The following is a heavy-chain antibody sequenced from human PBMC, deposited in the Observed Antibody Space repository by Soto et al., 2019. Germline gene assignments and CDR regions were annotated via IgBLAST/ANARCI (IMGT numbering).Heavy chain of an antibody. CDR1: GFTFSSYG. V-gene: IGHV3-33*01. CDR3: ARERFYDSSGYYYPEAFEI. Sequence: QVQLVESGGGVVQPGRSLRLSCAASGFTFSSYGMHWVRQAPGKGLEWVAVIWYDGSNKYYADSVKGRFTISRDNSKNPLYLQMNSLRAEDTAVYYCARERFYDSSGYYYPEAFEIWGQGTMVTVSS. CDR2: IWYDGSNK. J-gene: IGHJ3*02. D-gene: IGHD3-22*01.